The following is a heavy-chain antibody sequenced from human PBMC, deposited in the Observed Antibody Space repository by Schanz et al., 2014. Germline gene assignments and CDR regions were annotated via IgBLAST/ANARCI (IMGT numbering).Heavy chain of an antibody. V-gene: IGHV1-18*04. CDR2: ISAYNGNT. D-gene: IGHD6-19*01. CDR1: GGTFSTYP. CDR3: ARGEYSSGWYDRDSAHFDY. Sequence: VQLEQSGAEVKKPGSSMKVSCKASGGTFSTYPINWLRQAPGQGLEWMGWISAYNGNTNYAQKLQGRVTMTTDTSTRPAYMELRNLRSDDTAVYYCARGEYSSGWYDRDSAHFDYWGQGTLVTVSS. J-gene: IGHJ4*02.